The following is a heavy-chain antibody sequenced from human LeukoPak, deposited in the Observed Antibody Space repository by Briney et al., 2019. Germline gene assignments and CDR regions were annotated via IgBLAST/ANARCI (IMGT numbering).Heavy chain of an antibody. CDR3: AREVRSYGGQIDY. J-gene: IGHJ4*02. D-gene: IGHD4/OR15-4a*01. CDR2: IWYDGSQK. V-gene: IGHV3-33*01. Sequence: RGSLTLSWAASAFTFSSYGMHWDSQAPGKGLEWVAVIWYDGSQKYYADSVKGRFTISRDNSKNTLYLQMNSLRAEDTAVYYCAREVRSYGGQIDYWGQGTLVTVSS. CDR1: AFTFSSYG.